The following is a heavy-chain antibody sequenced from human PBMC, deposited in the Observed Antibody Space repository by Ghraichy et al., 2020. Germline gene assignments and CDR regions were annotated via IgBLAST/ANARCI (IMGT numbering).Heavy chain of an antibody. CDR1: GFTFGDYA. V-gene: IGHV3-49*03. D-gene: IGHD3-3*01. Sequence: GGSLRLSCTASGFTFGDYAMSWFRQAPGKGLEWVGFIRSKAYGGTTEYAASVKGRFTISRDDSKSIAYLQMNSLKTEDTAVYYCTRAKYVFWSGYYPWRYYYYYGMDVWGQGTTVTVSS. J-gene: IGHJ6*02. CDR2: IRSKAYGGTT. CDR3: TRAKYVFWSGYYPWRYYYYYGMDV.